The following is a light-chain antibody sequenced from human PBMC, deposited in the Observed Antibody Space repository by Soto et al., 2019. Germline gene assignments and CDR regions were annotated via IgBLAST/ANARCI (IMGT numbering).Light chain of an antibody. CDR3: ATWDGSLTGYV. CDR1: SSNIGSNT. V-gene: IGLV1-44*01. Sequence: QSVLTQPPSASGALGQRVTISCSGGSSNIGSNTVNWYQQPPGTAPKLLICSTDQRPSGVPDRFSGSKSGTSASLAISGLQSDDEADYYCATWDGSLTGYVFGTGTKVTVL. CDR2: STD. J-gene: IGLJ1*01.